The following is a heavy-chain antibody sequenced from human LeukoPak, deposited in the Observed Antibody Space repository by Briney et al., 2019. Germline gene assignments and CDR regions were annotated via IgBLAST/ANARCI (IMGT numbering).Heavy chain of an antibody. CDR1: GFSFSTYW. J-gene: IGHJ4*02. CDR3: ARDSGSFFVDF. CDR2: IKPDGSQK. Sequence: GGSLRLSCAASGFSFSTYWMTWVRQAPGKGLEGVANIKPDGSQKYYSDSVKGRFTISRDNAKNSLYLQMNSVRAVDTAVYYCARDSGSFFVDFWGQGTLVTVSS. V-gene: IGHV3-7*01. D-gene: IGHD1-26*01.